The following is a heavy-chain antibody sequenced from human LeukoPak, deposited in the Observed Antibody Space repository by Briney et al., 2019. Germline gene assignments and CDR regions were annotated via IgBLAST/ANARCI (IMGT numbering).Heavy chain of an antibody. D-gene: IGHD6-19*01. Sequence: PSETLSLTCAVYGGSFSGYFWGWIRQPPGKGLEWIGIIHSGESPYYSPSLESRISISIDTSKNQFSLKFNSVTAADTAVYYCARGGGVRTGSGWRPGNWFDPWGQGTLVIVSS. CDR3: ARGGGVRTGSGWRPGNWFDP. V-gene: IGHV4-34*01. CDR1: GGSFSGYF. J-gene: IGHJ5*02. CDR2: IHSGESP.